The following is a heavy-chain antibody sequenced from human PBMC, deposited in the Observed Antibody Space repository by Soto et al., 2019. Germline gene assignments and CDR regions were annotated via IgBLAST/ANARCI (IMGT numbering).Heavy chain of an antibody. CDR1: GGTFSSYA. J-gene: IGHJ6*02. CDR2: IIPIFGTA. V-gene: IGHV1-69*06. Sequence: SVKVSCKASGGTFSSYAFNWVRQAPGQGLEWMGGIIPIFGTANYAQKFQGRVTITADKSTSTAYMELSSLRSEDTAVYYCARGVCSGGSCYSRVYYYYGMDVWGQGTTVTVSS. D-gene: IGHD2-15*01. CDR3: ARGVCSGGSCYSRVYYYYGMDV.